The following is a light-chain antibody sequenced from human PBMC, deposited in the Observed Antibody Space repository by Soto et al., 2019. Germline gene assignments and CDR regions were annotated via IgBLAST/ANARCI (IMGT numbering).Light chain of an antibody. CDR1: SSDVGGYNY. J-gene: IGLJ2*01. CDR3: CSYAGSYTWV. Sequence: QSALTQPRSVSGSPGQSVTIYCTGTSSDVGGYNYVSWYQQHPGKAPKLMIYDVSKRPSGVPDRFSGSKSCNTASLTISGLQAEDEADYYCCSYAGSYTWVFGGGTKLTVL. CDR2: DVS. V-gene: IGLV2-11*01.